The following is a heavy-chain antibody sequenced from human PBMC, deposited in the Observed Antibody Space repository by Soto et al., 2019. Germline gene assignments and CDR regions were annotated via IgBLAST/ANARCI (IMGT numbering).Heavy chain of an antibody. CDR3: ARQGFGPLHGLVDV. D-gene: IGHD3-10*01. V-gene: IGHV4-59*08. CDR2: VHHSWGS. CDR1: GGSISSYY. J-gene: IGHJ6*02. Sequence: QVQLQESGPGLVKPSETLCLCCSVSGGSISSYYWSWFRQSPGKRMEWIGYVHHSWGSSYNPSLQSRVAISLDTSKSQFSLKVTSVTATDTAVYYCARQGFGPLHGLVDVWGQGTTVTVSS.